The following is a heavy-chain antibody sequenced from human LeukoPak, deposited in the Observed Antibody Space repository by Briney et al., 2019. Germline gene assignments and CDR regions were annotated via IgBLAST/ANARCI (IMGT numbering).Heavy chain of an antibody. Sequence: SETLSLTCTVSGGSISSGGYYWSWIRQPPGKGLEWIGYIYHSGSTYYNPSLKSRVTISVDRSKNQFSLKLSSVTAADTAVYYCARNVVVIARPEVAFDIWGQGTMVTVSS. D-gene: IGHD2-21*01. V-gene: IGHV4-30-2*01. J-gene: IGHJ3*02. CDR1: GGSISSGGYY. CDR3: ARNVVVIARPEVAFDI. CDR2: IYHSGST.